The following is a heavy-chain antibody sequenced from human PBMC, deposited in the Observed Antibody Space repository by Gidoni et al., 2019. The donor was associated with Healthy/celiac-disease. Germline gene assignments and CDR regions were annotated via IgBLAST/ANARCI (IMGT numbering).Heavy chain of an antibody. CDR3: ARSGYSYYYYGMDV. D-gene: IGHD5-12*01. Sequence: QVQLQESGPGLVKPSETLSLTCTVSGGSISSYYWSWIRQPPGKGLEWIGYIYYSGSTNYNPSLKSRVTISVDTSKNQFSLKLSSVTAADTAVYYCARSGYSYYYYGMDVWGQGTTVTVSS. CDR2: IYYSGST. J-gene: IGHJ6*02. CDR1: GGSISSYY. V-gene: IGHV4-59*01.